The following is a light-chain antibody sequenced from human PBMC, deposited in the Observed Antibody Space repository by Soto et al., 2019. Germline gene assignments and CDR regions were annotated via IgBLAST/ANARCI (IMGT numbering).Light chain of an antibody. CDR3: QQRSNWPLIT. CDR1: QSVSSY. J-gene: IGKJ5*01. CDR2: DAS. V-gene: IGKV3-11*01. Sequence: EIVLTQSPATLSLSPGERATLSCRASQSVSSYLAWYQQKPGQAPRLLIYDASNRATGIAARFSGSGSGTNFTLTISSLEPEDFAVYYCQQRSNWPLITYGQGTRLDIK.